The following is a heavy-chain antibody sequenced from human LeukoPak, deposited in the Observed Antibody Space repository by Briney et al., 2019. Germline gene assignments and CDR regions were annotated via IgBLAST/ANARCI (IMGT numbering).Heavy chain of an antibody. CDR2: ISYDGSNK. V-gene: IGHV3-30-3*01. D-gene: IGHD1-26*01. CDR3: ARDRSGSSYFDY. CDR1: RFTLSSYA. J-gene: IGHJ4*02. Sequence: VRSLRLSCAASRFTLSSYAMHGVRAAPGKGLEWGAAISYDGSNKYYEDSVKGPFTISRDNYKNTLYLQMHILRAEDTAVYYCARDRSGSSYFDYWGQGTLVTVSS.